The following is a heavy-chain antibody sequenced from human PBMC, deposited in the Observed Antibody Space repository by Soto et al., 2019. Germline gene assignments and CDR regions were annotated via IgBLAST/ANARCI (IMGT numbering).Heavy chain of an antibody. J-gene: IGHJ4*02. Sequence: PGRSLRLCCAAFEFTFGNYGMHWVRQAPGKGLVWVSRISDYGRINYADSVKGRFIISRDDARSELYLQLNDLRVADTATYYCARGGLEPFDHWGQGALVTVSS. CDR3: ARGGLEPFDH. D-gene: IGHD1-1*01. CDR2: ISDYGRI. V-gene: IGHV3-74*01. CDR1: EFTFGNYG.